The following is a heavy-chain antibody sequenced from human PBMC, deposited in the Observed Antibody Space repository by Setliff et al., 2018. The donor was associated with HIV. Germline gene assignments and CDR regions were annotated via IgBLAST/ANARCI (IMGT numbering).Heavy chain of an antibody. Sequence: PSETLSLTCAVYGGSFSSYYWSWIRQPPGKGLEWIGEINHSGSTNYNPSLKSRVTISVDTSKNQFSLKLTSVTAADAAVYYCARRRPPPSGLYSAYYMDVWGTGTTVTAP. CDR2: INHSGST. CDR1: GGSFSSYY. D-gene: IGHD1-26*01. CDR3: ARRRPPPSGLYSAYYMDV. J-gene: IGHJ6*03. V-gene: IGHV4-34*01.